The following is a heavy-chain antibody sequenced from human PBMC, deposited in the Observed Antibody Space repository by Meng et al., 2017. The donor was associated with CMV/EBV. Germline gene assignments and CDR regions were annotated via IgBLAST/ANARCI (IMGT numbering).Heavy chain of an antibody. D-gene: IGHD6-6*01. V-gene: IGHV4-34*01. CDR1: GGSFSGYY. J-gene: IGHJ6*02. CDR2: INHSGST. Sequence: SQTLSLTCAVYGGSFSGYYCSWIRQPPGKGLEWIGEINHSGSTNYNPSLKSRVTISVDTSKNQFSLKLSSVTAADTAVYYCARGGGIAARPRNYYGMDVWGQGTTVTVSS. CDR3: ARGGGIAARPRNYYGMDV.